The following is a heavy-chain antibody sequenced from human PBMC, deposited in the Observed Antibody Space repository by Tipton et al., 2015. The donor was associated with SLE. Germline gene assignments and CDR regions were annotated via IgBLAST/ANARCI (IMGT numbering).Heavy chain of an antibody. CDR2: ISGSGDSS. J-gene: IGHJ4*02. CDR3: ASEDSGWYEY. D-gene: IGHD6-19*01. V-gene: IGHV3-23*01. CDR1: GFTFNNYA. Sequence: GSLRLSCAASGFTFNNYAMSWVRQAPGKGLEWVSVISGSGDSSYYADSVKGRFTISRDNSKNTLFLQMNSLRAEDTAVYYCASEDSGWYEYWGQGTLVTVSS.